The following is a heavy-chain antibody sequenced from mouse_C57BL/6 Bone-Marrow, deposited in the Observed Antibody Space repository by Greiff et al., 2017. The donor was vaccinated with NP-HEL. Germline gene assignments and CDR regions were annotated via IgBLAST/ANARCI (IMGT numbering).Heavy chain of an antibody. Sequence: QVQLKESGAELVKPGASVKLSCKASGYTFTSYWMHWVKQRPGQGLEWIGMIHPNSGSTNYNEKFKSKATLTVDKSSSTAYMQLSSLTSEDSAVYYCALLYYYAMDYWGQGTSVTVSS. CDR1: GYTFTSYW. D-gene: IGHD1-1*01. V-gene: IGHV1-64*01. J-gene: IGHJ4*01. CDR3: ALLYYYAMDY. CDR2: IHPNSGST.